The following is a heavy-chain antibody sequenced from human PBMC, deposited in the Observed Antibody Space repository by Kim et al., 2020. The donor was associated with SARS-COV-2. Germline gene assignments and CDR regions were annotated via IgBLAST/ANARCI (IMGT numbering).Heavy chain of an antibody. V-gene: IGHV3-13*01. CDR1: GFTFSSYD. Sequence: GGSLRLSCAASGFTFSSYDMHWVRQATGKGLEWVSAIGTGGDTFYPGSVKGRFTISRVNAKNSFYLQMNSLRAGDTAVYFCARGTAARTSYYGMDVWGQGTTVTVSS. CDR3: ARGTAARTSYYGMDV. J-gene: IGHJ6*02. CDR2: IGTGGDT. D-gene: IGHD6-13*01.